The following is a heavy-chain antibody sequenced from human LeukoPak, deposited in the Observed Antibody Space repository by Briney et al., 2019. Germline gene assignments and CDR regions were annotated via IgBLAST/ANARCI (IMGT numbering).Heavy chain of an antibody. CDR2: VNPSGGST. CDR3: AGGTMARGVIEVAYSYYPDV. J-gene: IGHJ6*03. V-gene: IGHV1-46*01. D-gene: IGHD3-10*01. CDR1: GYTFTSYY. Sequence: ASVKVSCKASGYTFTSYYMHWVRQAPGQALEWMGIVNPSGGSTSYAQKFQGRVTMTRDMSISTFYMELSSLRSEDTGVYYCAGGTMARGVIEVAYSYYPDVWGKGTTVTVSS.